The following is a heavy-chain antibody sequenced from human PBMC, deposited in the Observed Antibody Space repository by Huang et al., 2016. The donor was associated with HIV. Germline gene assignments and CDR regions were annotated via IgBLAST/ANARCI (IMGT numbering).Heavy chain of an antibody. D-gene: IGHD1-1*01. V-gene: IGHV3-30-3*01. CDR2: ISYDGSRK. CDR1: GITLSSYA. Sequence: QVQLVESGGGVVQPGRSLRLSCAASGITLSSYAMHWVRQAPGKGLEWVATISYDGSRKYYADSVKGRFTISRDNSKNTVYLQMNSLRAEDTAVYYCARERAEPPSGYWGQGTLVTVSS. J-gene: IGHJ4*02. CDR3: ARERAEPPSGY.